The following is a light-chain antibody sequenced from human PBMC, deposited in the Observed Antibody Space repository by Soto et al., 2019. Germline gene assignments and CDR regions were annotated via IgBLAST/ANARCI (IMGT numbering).Light chain of an antibody. CDR2: KTS. V-gene: IGKV1-5*03. Sequence: EIQVTQSPATVSASVGDRITITCRASQSISDWLAWYQQKPGKAPSLLIYKTSDLESGVPSRFSGSGSGTKFTLTIASLQPDDFATYYCQQYETFSGTFGPGTRVDI. CDR1: QSISDW. J-gene: IGKJ1*01. CDR3: QQYETFSGT.